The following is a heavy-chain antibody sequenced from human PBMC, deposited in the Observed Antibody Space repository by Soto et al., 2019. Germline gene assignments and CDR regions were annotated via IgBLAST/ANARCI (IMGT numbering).Heavy chain of an antibody. V-gene: IGHV4-34*01. D-gene: IGHD3-10*01. CDR3: ARGVLLWFGESKIKKYGMDV. CDR1: GGSFSGYY. Sequence: SETLSLTCAVYGGSFSGYYWSWIRQPPGKGLEWIGEINHSGSTNYNPSLKSRVTISVDTSKNQFSLKLSSVTAADTAVYYCARGVLLWFGESKIKKYGMDVWGQGTTVTVS. CDR2: INHSGST. J-gene: IGHJ6*02.